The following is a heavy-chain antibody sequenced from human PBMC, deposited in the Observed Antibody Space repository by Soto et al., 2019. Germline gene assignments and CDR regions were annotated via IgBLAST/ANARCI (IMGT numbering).Heavy chain of an antibody. CDR2: FDPEGGEA. CDR1: GHTLTEFS. V-gene: IGHV1-24*01. CDR3: ARERDDSRWSSVEYFQH. Sequence: ASVKVSCKISGHTLTEFSIHWVRQAPGKGLEWMGGFDPEGGEAIYAQKWHGRVTVTEDTVTDTAYMELSGLKSDDTAVYYCARERDDSRWSSVEYFQHWGQGTPVTVSS. J-gene: IGHJ1*01. D-gene: IGHD6-13*01.